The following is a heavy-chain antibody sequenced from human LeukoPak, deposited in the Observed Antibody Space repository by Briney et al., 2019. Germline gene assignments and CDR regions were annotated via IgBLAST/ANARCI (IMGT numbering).Heavy chain of an antibody. J-gene: IGHJ3*02. CDR2: IYYSGST. CDR1: GGSISSSSYY. CDR3: ASLGRDYGSGSYSI. V-gene: IGHV4-39*07. D-gene: IGHD3-10*01. Sequence: SETLSLTCTVSGGSISSSSYYWGWIRQPPGKGLEWIGSIYYSGSTYYNPSPKSRVTISVDTSKNQFSLKLSSVTAADTAVYYCASLGRDYGSGSYSIWGQGTMVTVSS.